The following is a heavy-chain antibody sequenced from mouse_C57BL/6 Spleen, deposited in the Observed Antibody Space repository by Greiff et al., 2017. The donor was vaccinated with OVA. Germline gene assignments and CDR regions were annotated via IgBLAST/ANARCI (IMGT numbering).Heavy chain of an antibody. V-gene: IGHV1-15*01. CDR1: GYTFTDYE. CDR2: IDPETGGT. J-gene: IGHJ3*01. Sequence: VKLLESGAELVRPGASVTLSCKASGYTFTDYEMHWVKQTPVHGLEWIGAIDPETGGTAYNQKFKGKAILTADKSSSTAYMELRSLTSADSAVYYCTRLLPFAYWGQGTLVTVSA. D-gene: IGHD2-3*01. CDR3: TRLLPFAY.